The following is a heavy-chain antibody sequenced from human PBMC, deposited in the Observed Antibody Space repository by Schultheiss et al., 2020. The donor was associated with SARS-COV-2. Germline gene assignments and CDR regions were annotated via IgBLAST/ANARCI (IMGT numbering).Heavy chain of an antibody. CDR1: GFTFSSYA. D-gene: IGHD3-3*01. J-gene: IGHJ5*02. Sequence: GGSLRLSCAASGFTFSSYAMHWVRQAPGKGLEWVSAISGSGGSTYYADSVKGRFTISRENAKNTLYLQMNSLRAEDTAVYYCARLMDDFWSGPKGWFDPWGQGTLVTVSS. CDR3: ARLMDDFWSGPKGWFDP. V-gene: IGHV3-23*01. CDR2: ISGSGGST.